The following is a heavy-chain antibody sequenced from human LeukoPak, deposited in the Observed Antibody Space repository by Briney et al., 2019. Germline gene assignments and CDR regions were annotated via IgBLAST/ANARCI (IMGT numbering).Heavy chain of an antibody. CDR1: GFTFSSNG. D-gene: IGHD4-17*01. CDR2: IWYDGSKK. J-gene: IGHJ4*02. Sequence: GGSLRLSCVASGFTFSSNGMHWVRQAPGRGLEWVALIWYDGSKKYYADSVEGRFTISRDNSKNTLYLQMNSLRAEDTAVYYCARGKEQDGDYDDYFDYWGQGTLVTVSS. CDR3: ARGKEQDGDYDDYFDY. V-gene: IGHV3-33*01.